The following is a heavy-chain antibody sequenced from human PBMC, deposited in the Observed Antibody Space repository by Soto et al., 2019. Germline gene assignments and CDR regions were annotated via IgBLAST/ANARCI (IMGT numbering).Heavy chain of an antibody. D-gene: IGHD1-1*01. V-gene: IGHV1-18*01. CDR3: ARGRYGDY. J-gene: IGHJ4*02. CDR1: GYGFTTYG. CDR2: ISAHNGNT. Sequence: QVHLVQSGAEVKKPGASVKVSCKGSGYGFTTYGITWVRQAPGQGLEWMAWISAHNGNTNYAQKLQGRATVTRDTSTSTAYMEVRSLRSYDTAGYYCARGRYGDYWGQGALVTVSS.